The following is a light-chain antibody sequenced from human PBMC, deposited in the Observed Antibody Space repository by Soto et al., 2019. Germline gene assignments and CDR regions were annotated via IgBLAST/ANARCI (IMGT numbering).Light chain of an antibody. CDR2: KAS. CDR3: QQYDTYWT. J-gene: IGKJ1*01. Sequence: DIQMTQSPSALSASVGDRVTITCRASQSINSWLAWYQQKSGKAPKLLIYKASSLKSGVPSRFSGSGSGTEFTLTISSLQPDDFATYYCQQYDTYWTFGQGTKVDIK. V-gene: IGKV1-5*03. CDR1: QSINSW.